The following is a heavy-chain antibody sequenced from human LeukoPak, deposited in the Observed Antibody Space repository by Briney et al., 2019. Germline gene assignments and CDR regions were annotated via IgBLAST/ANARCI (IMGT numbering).Heavy chain of an antibody. V-gene: IGHV5-51*01. Sequence: GESLKISCQSSGYSLTNYWIGWVRQMPGKGLEWMGIIYPGDSNTRYSPSFQGQVTISADKSISTAYLQWSSLKASDTAMYYCATLPAAVGYWGQGTLVTVSS. CDR1: GYSLTNYW. CDR2: IYPGDSNT. J-gene: IGHJ4*02. CDR3: ATLPAAVGY. D-gene: IGHD2-2*01.